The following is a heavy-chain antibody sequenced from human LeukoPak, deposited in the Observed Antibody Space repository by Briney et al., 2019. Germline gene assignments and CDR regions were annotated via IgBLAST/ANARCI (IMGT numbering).Heavy chain of an antibody. CDR1: GFTFNSYA. D-gene: IGHD2-2*01. J-gene: IGHJ4*02. V-gene: IGHV3-64*01. CDR2: ISSDGRST. CDR3: ARGSSATRRLDY. Sequence: GGSLRLSCAASGFTFNSYAMHWVRQAPGKGLEYVSAISSDGRSTYYASSVKGRFTISRDNSKNTLYLQMGSLRAEDMAVYYCARGSSATRRLDYWGQGTQVTVSS.